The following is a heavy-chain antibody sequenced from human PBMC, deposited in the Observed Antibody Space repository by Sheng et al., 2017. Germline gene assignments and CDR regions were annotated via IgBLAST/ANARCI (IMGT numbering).Heavy chain of an antibody. Sequence: QVQLQQWGAGLLKPSETLSLTCAVYGGSFSGYYWSWIRQPPGKGLEWIGEINHSGSTNYNPSLKSRVTISVDTSKNQFSLKLSSVTAADTAVYYCARGNCSGGSCPLFDYWGQGTLVTVSS. J-gene: IGHJ4*02. V-gene: IGHV4-34*01. D-gene: IGHD2-15*01. CDR2: INHSGST. CDR1: GGSFSGYY. CDR3: ARGNCSGGSCPLFDY.